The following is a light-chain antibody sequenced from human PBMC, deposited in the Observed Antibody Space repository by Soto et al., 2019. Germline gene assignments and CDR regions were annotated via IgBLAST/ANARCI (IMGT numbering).Light chain of an antibody. CDR2: LGS. CDR1: QSLLHSNGYNY. J-gene: IGKJ5*01. CDR3: MQALQTPIT. V-gene: IGKV2-28*01. Sequence: DIVMTQSPLSLPVTPGEPASISCRSSQSLLHSNGYNYLDWYLQKPGQSPQLLIYLGSNRASGVPDRFSDSGSGTDYTLKISRVEAEDVGVYYCMQALQTPITFGQGTRREIK.